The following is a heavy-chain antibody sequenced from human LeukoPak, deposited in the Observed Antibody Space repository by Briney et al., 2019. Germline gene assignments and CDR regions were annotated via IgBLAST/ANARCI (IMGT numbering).Heavy chain of an antibody. CDR2: IKQDASQE. J-gene: IGHJ4*02. D-gene: IGHD3-3*01. CDR1: GFTFSSYW. V-gene: IGHV3-7*01. CDR3: ARGVVYPAWSGPHWSDY. Sequence: GGSLRLSCAASGFTFSSYWMSWVRPAPGKGPEWVAGIKQDASQEYHVDSVKGRFTISRDNAKNSLYLQMNSLRAEDTAVYYCARGVVYPAWSGPHWSDYWGQGALVTVSS.